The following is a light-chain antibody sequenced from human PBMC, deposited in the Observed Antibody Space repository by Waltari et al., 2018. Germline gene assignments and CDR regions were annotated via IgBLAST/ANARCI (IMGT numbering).Light chain of an antibody. V-gene: IGKV3-11*01. CDR1: ESVYKY. CDR3: QQGSILPLT. CDR2: DTS. J-gene: IGKJ4*01. Sequence: EVVLTQSPVTLSLSAGQRPSLSCSAIESVYKYLAWYQQRPGQPPRLLIYDTSNRAAGVPGRCSGSGYGTDCTLTITSLEAEDFAVYFCQQGSILPLTFGGGTRVEIK.